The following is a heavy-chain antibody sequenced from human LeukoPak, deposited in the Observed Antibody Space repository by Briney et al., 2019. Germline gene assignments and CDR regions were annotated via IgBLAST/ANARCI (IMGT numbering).Heavy chain of an antibody. Sequence: GGSLRLSCAASGFTVSSNYMSWVRQAPGKGLEWVSVIYSGGSTYYADSLKGRFTISRDNSKNTLYLQMNSLRAEDTAVYYCARGGRPYCINGACYSSGPWGFDYWGQGTLVTVSS. J-gene: IGHJ4*02. CDR2: IYSGGST. CDR3: ARGGRPYCINGACYSSGPWGFDY. CDR1: GFTVSSNY. V-gene: IGHV3-53*03. D-gene: IGHD2-8*01.